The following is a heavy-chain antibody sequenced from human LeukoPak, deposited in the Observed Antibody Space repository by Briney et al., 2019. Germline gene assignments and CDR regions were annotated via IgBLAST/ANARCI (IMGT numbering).Heavy chain of an antibody. Sequence: SETLSLTCTVSGGSISSGDYYWSWIRQPPGKGLEWIGYIYYSGSTYYNPSLKSRVTISVDTSKNQFSLKLSSVTAADTAVYYCARSSDYSTFDYWGQGTLVTVSP. CDR1: GGSISSGDYY. CDR3: ARSSDYSTFDY. D-gene: IGHD4-11*01. V-gene: IGHV4-30-4*01. CDR2: IYYSGST. J-gene: IGHJ4*02.